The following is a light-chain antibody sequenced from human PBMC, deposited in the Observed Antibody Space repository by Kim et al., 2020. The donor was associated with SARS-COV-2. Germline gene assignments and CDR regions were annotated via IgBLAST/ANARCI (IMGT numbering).Light chain of an antibody. CDR2: EVT. J-gene: IGLJ3*02. CDR3: AGFVDSGTWV. Sequence: GQWITSSSKGSNVDLGDMAQVSWYQQHPGEAHPLGFYEVTRRPSGVSSRFSGSESGSAASLTISGLQAEDEAHYSCAGFVDSGTWVFGGETMVTVL. CDR1: NVDLGDMAQ. V-gene: IGLV2-14*01.